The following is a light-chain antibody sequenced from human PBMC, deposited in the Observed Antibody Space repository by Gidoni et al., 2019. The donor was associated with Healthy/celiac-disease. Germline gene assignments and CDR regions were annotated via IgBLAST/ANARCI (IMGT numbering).Light chain of an antibody. CDR2: DAL. V-gene: IGKV3-11*01. Sequence: LVLTQSPPSLSLSPGERATISCRAAQVISSYLTWYQQKPGKAPRLLIYDALNMATGIPSRFSGSGSGTDFTFTISSLEPEDFAIYYCQQRSNLWTFGEGTKVEIK. J-gene: IGKJ1*01. CDR1: QVISSY. CDR3: QQRSNLWT.